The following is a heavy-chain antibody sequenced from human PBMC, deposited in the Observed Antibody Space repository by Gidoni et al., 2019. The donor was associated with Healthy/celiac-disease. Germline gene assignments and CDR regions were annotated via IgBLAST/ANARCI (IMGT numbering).Heavy chain of an antibody. CDR3: ARAMDTMIVVRGGYYFDY. Sequence: QVQLVESGGGVVQPGRSLRLSCAASGFPFSRYGMHWVRQAPGKGLEWVAVIWYDGSNKYYADSVKGRFTISRDNSKNTLYLQMNSLRAEDTAVYYCARAMDTMIVVRGGYYFDYWGQGTLVTLSS. CDR1: GFPFSRYG. CDR2: IWYDGSNK. D-gene: IGHD3-22*01. V-gene: IGHV3-33*01. J-gene: IGHJ4*02.